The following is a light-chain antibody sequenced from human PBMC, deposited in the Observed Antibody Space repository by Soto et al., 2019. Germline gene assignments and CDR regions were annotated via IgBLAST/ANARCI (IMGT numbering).Light chain of an antibody. CDR1: QSVSSSF. J-gene: IGKJ1*01. CDR2: AAS. CDR3: HQYGSSPAT. Sequence: VLTQCGATLSLSPGLRSALACGASQSVSSSFFALYQQKPGQPPSLXISAASSRATGLPDSFSGSGYGTDFHLTISRLEPEDSAVYYCHQYGSSPATFGQGTKVDIK. V-gene: IGKV3-20*01.